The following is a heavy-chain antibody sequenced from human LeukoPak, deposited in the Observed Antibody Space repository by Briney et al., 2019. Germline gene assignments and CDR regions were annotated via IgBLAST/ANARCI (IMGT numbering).Heavy chain of an antibody. J-gene: IGHJ4*02. CDR3: ARRQGCSSTSCPPDY. V-gene: IGHV5-51*01. Sequence: GESLKISCEGSGYSFTTYWIGWVRQMPGKGLEWMGIIYPGDSDTRYSPSFQGQVTISADKSISTAYLQWSSLKASDTAMYYCARRQGCSSTSCPPDYWGQGTLVTVSS. CDR2: IYPGDSDT. D-gene: IGHD2-2*01. CDR1: GYSFTTYW.